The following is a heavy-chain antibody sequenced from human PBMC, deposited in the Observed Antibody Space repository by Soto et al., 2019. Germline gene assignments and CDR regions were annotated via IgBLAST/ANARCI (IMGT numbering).Heavy chain of an antibody. D-gene: IGHD3-9*01. CDR2: IKQDGSEK. CDR3: ARDQLRYFDWLPYYYYGMDV. CDR1: GFTFSSYW. V-gene: IGHV3-7*05. Sequence: GGSLRLSCAASGFTFSSYWMSWVRQAPGKGLEWVANIKQDGSEKYYVHSVKGRFTISRDNPQNSLYLQMNSLRAEDTAVYYCARDQLRYFDWLPYYYYGMDVWGQGTTVTVAS. J-gene: IGHJ6*02.